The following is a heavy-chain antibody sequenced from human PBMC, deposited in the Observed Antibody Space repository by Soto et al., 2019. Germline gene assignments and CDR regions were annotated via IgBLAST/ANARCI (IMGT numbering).Heavy chain of an antibody. V-gene: IGHV4-59*08. D-gene: IGHD3-10*01. Sequence: SETLSLTCTVSGGSISSYYWSWIRQPPGKGLEWIGYIYYSGSTNYNPSLKSRVTISVDTSKNPFSLKLSSVTAADTAVYYCARPGGFGEFDYWGQGTLVTVSS. J-gene: IGHJ4*02. CDR1: GGSISSYY. CDR2: IYYSGST. CDR3: ARPGGFGEFDY.